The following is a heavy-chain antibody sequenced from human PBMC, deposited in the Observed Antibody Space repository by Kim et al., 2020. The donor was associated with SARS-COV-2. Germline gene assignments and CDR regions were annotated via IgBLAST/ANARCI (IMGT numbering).Heavy chain of an antibody. D-gene: IGHD6-13*01. J-gene: IGHJ3*02. CDR1: GFTFDDYT. Sequence: GGSLRLSCAASGFTFDDYTMHWVRQAPGKGLEWVSLISLDGGSTYYADSVKGRFTISRDNSKNSLYLQMNSLRTGDTALYYCAKELQVLPYSSSWGDAFDIWGQGTMVTVSS. CDR2: ISLDGGST. V-gene: IGHV3-43*01. CDR3: AKELQVLPYSSSWGDAFDI.